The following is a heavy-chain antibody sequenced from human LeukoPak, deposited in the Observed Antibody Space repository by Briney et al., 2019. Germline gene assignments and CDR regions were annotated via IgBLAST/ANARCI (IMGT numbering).Heavy chain of an antibody. CDR2: ISAYNGKT. CDR3: ARSEGDYDFWSGYYTTLSNGYYFQR. D-gene: IGHD3-3*01. V-gene: IGHV1-18*01. CDR1: GYTFTSYG. Sequence: ASVKVSCKAYGYTFTSYGTRWVRQAPGQGLEWMGWISAYNGKTNYAQTLQGRVTMTPDTSTSTAYMEKRSVRSDETGVYYCARSEGDYDFWSGYYTTLSNGYYFQRWSQGTLVTVSS. J-gene: IGHJ1*01.